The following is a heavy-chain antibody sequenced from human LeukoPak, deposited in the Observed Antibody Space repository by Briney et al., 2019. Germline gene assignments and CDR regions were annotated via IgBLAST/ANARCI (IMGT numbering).Heavy chain of an antibody. Sequence: GGSLRLSCAASGFTFSSYAMSWVRQAPGKGLEWVSAISGSGGSTYYADSVKGRFTISRDNSKNTLYLQMNSLRAEDTAVYYCAKVGITMIVVVITALDYWGQGTLVTVSS. CDR1: GFTFSSYA. J-gene: IGHJ4*02. D-gene: IGHD3-22*01. V-gene: IGHV3-23*01. CDR3: AKVGITMIVVVITALDY. CDR2: ISGSGGST.